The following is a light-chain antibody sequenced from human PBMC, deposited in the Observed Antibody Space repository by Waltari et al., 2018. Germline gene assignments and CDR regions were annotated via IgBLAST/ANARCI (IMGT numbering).Light chain of an antibody. CDR2: QYS. CDR3: QAWDSSTVV. V-gene: IGLV3-1*01. CDR1: KLGDKY. J-gene: IGLJ2*01. Sequence: SYELTQPPSVSVSPGQTASITCSGDKLGDKYACWYQQKPGQSPVLVIYQYSKRPSGMPERFSGSNSGNTATLTISGTQAMDEADYYCQAWDSSTVVFGGGTKLTVL.